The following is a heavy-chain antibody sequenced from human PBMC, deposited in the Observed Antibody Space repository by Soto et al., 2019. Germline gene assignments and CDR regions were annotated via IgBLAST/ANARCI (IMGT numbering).Heavy chain of an antibody. CDR3: AHIVVAGLGYDFDY. Sequence: QITLKESGPTLVKPTQTLTLTCTLSGFSLSSTRVAVGWIRQPPGKALEWLALIYWDDDKRYSSFLKSRLTITKDTSKNQVVLTMSNMDPLDTARYYCAHIVVAGLGYDFDYWGQGTLVTVSS. CDR1: GFSLSSTRVA. D-gene: IGHD6-19*01. J-gene: IGHJ4*02. V-gene: IGHV2-5*02. CDR2: IYWDDDK.